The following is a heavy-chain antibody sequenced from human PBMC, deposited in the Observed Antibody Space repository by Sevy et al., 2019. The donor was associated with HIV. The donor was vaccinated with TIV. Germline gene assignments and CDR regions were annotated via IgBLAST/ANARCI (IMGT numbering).Heavy chain of an antibody. D-gene: IGHD2-2*01. Sequence: GGSLRLCCAASGFTCSSYAMSWVRQAPGKGLEWVSAISGSGGSTYYADSVKGRFTSSRDNSKNTRYLQMNSLRAEVTAVYYCAKDAVKVIPYYFDYRGQGTLVTVSS. J-gene: IGHJ4*02. CDR3: AKDAVKVIPYYFDY. V-gene: IGHV3-23*01. CDR2: ISGSGGST. CDR1: GFTCSSYA.